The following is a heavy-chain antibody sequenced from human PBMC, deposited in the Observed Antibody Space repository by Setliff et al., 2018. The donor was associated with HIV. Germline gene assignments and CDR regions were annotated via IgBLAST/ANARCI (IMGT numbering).Heavy chain of an antibody. CDR1: GGSFSGYY. CDR2: INHSGST. V-gene: IGHV4-34*01. D-gene: IGHD1-26*01. J-gene: IGHJ6*02. CDR3: ARGELLYYYYYGMDV. Sequence: SETLSLTCAVYGGSFSGYYWSWIRQPPGKGLEWIGEINHSGSTNYNPSLKSRVTISVDASKNQFSLKLSSVTAADTAVYYCARGELLYYYYYGMDVWGQGTTGTVS.